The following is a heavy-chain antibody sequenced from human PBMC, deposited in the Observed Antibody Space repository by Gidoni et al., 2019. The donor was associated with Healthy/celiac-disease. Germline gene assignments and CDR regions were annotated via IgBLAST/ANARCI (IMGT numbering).Heavy chain of an antibody. CDR3: ARVDTVGLDY. CDR1: GFTFSSYG. CDR2: IWYDGSNK. Sequence: QVQLVESGGGVVQPGRSLRLSCAASGFTFSSYGMHWVRQAPGKGLEWVVVIWYDGSNKYYADSVKGRFTISRDNSKNTLYLQMNSLRAEDTAVYYCARVDTVGLDYWGQGTLVTVSS. V-gene: IGHV3-33*01. J-gene: IGHJ4*02. D-gene: IGHD1-26*01.